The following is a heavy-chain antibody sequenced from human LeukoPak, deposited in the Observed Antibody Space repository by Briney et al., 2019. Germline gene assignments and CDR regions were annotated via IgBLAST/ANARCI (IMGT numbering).Heavy chain of an antibody. CDR1: GGTFSSYA. Sequence: GSSVKVSCKASGGTFSSYAISWVRQAPGQGLEWMGGIIPIFGTANYAQKFQGRVTITADESTSTAYMELSSLRSEDTAVYYCASPRYCSSTSCYRYVFDIWGQGTMVTVSS. CDR2: IIPIFGTA. CDR3: ASPRYCSSTSCYRYVFDI. V-gene: IGHV1-69*01. J-gene: IGHJ3*02. D-gene: IGHD2-2*02.